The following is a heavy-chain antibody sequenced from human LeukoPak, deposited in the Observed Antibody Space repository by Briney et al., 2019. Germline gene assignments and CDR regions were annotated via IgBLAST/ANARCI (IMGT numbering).Heavy chain of an antibody. CDR2: VNPSGGST. CDR1: GYTFTTYI. CDR3: ARDRWYPNTLIDY. Sequence: ASVKVSCKASGYTFTTYIMNWVRQAPGQGLEWMGIVNPSGGSTNYAQKFQGRVTMTRDTSTSTVYMELSNSRSEDTAVYYCARDRWYPNTLIDYWGQGTLVTVSS. V-gene: IGHV1-46*01. J-gene: IGHJ4*02. D-gene: IGHD6-13*01.